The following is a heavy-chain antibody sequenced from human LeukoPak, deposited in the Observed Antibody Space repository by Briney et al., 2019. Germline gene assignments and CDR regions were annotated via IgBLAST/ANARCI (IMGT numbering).Heavy chain of an antibody. CDR2: MNPNSGNT. J-gene: IGHJ6*02. CDR1: GYTFTSYG. CDR3: ASVGGYYYYGMDV. Sequence: GASVKVSCKASGYTFTSYGIRGVRQAPGQGVEWMGCMNPNSGNTGYAQKFQGRATMTRNTPRSTAYMELSSLRSEHTAVYYCASVGGYYYYGMDVGGQGTTVTVSS. V-gene: IGHV1-8*02.